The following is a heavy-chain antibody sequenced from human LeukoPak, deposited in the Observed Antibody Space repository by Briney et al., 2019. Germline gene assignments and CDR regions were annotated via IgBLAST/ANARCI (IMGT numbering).Heavy chain of an antibody. CDR3: ARESPTSMVRGVISGNWFDP. D-gene: IGHD3-10*01. Sequence: PSETLSLTCIVSGGSISNYYWSWIRQPAGKGLEWIGRIYTSGSTNYNPSLKSRVTMSVDTSKNQFSLKLSSVTAADTAVYYCARESPTSMVRGVISGNWFDPWGQGTLVTVSS. V-gene: IGHV4-4*07. J-gene: IGHJ5*02. CDR1: GGSISNYY. CDR2: IYTSGST.